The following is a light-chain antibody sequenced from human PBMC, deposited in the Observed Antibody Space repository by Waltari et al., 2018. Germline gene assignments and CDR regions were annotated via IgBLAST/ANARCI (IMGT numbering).Light chain of an antibody. V-gene: IGLV2-14*03. CDR2: DVM. J-gene: IGLJ2*01. Sequence: QSALTQPASVSGSPGQSITISCTGTSSDVGASNYVSWYQQHPGKAPKLMIFDVMNRPSGVSNRFSGSKSGNTASLTISGLQAEDEAGYYCSSYISSSTLELFGGGTSLTVL. CDR3: SSYISSSTLEL. CDR1: SSDVGASNY.